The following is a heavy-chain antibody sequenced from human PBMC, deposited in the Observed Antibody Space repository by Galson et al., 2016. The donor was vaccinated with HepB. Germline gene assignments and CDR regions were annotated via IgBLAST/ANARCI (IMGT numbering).Heavy chain of an antibody. CDR2: IFSSGRT. CDR3: ARDGRYSFALDY. D-gene: IGHD2/OR15-2a*01. Sequence: TLSLTCTVSGDSIISMSCSWTWIRQPAGKGLEWLGRIFSSGRTHYNSSLESPVTITVDTSKNQFSLRLNSVTAADTAVYYCARDGRYSFALDYWGQGALVTVSS. CDR1: GDSIISMSCS. V-gene: IGHV4-61*02. J-gene: IGHJ4*02.